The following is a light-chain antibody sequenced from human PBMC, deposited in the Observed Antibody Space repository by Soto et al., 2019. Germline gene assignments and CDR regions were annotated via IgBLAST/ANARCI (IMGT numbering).Light chain of an antibody. Sequence: FTMTLSPSTLSASEGDRVTITCRASQTISNWLAWYQQKPGKAPKVLIYDASTLDGGVPSRFSGSGSDTDFTLTISSLQPEDFATYYCIQDYNYPPTCGGGTRWIS. CDR1: QTISNW. CDR2: DAS. J-gene: IGKJ4*01. V-gene: IGKV1-5*01. CDR3: IQDYNYPPT.